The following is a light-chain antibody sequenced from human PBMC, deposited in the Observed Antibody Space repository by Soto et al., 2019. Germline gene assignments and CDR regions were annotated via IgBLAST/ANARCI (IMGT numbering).Light chain of an antibody. Sequence: DIVLTQSPGTLSLSPGQRATLSCRASQSISSTFLAWYQQKPGQAPRLLIYGASSRATGIPDRFSGSGSGTDFTLTICRLEPEDFAVYYCQQCGSSPETFGQGTKVEIK. CDR2: GAS. V-gene: IGKV3-20*01. CDR1: QSISSTF. J-gene: IGKJ1*01. CDR3: QQCGSSPET.